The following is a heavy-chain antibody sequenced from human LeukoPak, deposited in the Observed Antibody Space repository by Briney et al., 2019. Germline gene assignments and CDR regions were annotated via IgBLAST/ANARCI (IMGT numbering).Heavy chain of an antibody. Sequence: SVKVSCKASGYTFTSYDINWVRQATGQGLEWMGSMNPNSGNTGYAQKFQGRVTMTRNTSISTAYMELSSPRSEDTAVYYCARGVPTTPPQWYYYYYMDVWGKGTTVTVSS. V-gene: IGHV1-8*01. CDR3: ARGVPTTPPQWYYYYYMDV. J-gene: IGHJ6*03. D-gene: IGHD6-19*01. CDR2: MNPNSGNT. CDR1: GYTFTSYD.